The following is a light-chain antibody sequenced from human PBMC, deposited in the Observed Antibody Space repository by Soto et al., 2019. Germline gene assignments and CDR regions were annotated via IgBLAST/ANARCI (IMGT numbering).Light chain of an antibody. CDR2: GTT. CDR1: QSVSTN. V-gene: IGKV3-15*01. Sequence: EIVMTQSPATLSVSPGERATLSCRASQSVSTNLAWYQQKPGQAPRLLIYGTTTRATGIPARFSGSGSGTDFTLTISSLQSEDLAVYYCHVEGTFGQGTKLDIK. CDR3: HVEGT. J-gene: IGKJ2*02.